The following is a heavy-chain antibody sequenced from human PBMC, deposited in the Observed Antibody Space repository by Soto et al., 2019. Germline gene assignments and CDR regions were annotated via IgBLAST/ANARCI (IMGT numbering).Heavy chain of an antibody. CDR2: VSGSGGTT. D-gene: IGHD6-19*01. Sequence: EVQLLDSGGGLVQPGGSLRLSCAASGFTFSSSAMSWVRQAPGKGLEWVSAVSGSGGTTYYADSVRGCFTISRDNSKNTLYLQMNILRAEDTAIYFCARCTVDTIVTSGWCHYLDPWGQGTLVTVSS. CDR1: GFTFSSSA. V-gene: IGHV3-23*01. J-gene: IGHJ5*02. CDR3: ARCTVDTIVTSGWCHYLDP.